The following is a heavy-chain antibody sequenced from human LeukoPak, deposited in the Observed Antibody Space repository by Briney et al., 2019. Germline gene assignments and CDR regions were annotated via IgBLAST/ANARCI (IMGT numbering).Heavy chain of an antibody. Sequence: PSETLSLTCNVSGGSISTTNYYWGWIRQPPGKGLEWLGNIHYSGSTYYNPSLQSRVTLSVDTSKNQFSLKLTSVTATDTAVYYCASKPRRIAAAGYNWFDPWGQGTLVTVSS. CDR3: ASKPRRIAAAGYNWFDP. CDR1: GGSISTTNYY. D-gene: IGHD6-13*01. J-gene: IGHJ5*02. V-gene: IGHV4-39*01. CDR2: IHYSGST.